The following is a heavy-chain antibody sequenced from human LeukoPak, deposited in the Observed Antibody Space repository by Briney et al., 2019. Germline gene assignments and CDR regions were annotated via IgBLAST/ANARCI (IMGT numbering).Heavy chain of an antibody. CDR1: RFTFSSYS. D-gene: IGHD3-10*01. Sequence: GGSLRLSCAASRFTFSSYSMNWVRQAPGKGLEWVSSISSSSSYIYYADSVKGRFTISRDNAKNSLYLQMNSLRAEDTAVYYCASPDGSGSYWTDAFDIWGQGTMVTVSS. CDR2: ISSSSSYI. J-gene: IGHJ3*02. CDR3: ASPDGSGSYWTDAFDI. V-gene: IGHV3-21*01.